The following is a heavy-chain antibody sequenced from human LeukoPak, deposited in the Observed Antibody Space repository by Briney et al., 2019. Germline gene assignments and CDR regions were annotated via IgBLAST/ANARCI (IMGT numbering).Heavy chain of an antibody. Sequence: ASVKVSCKASGYTFTSYYMHWVRQAPGQGLEWMGIINPSGGSTSYAQKFQGRVTMTRDASTSTVYMKLSGLRSEDTAVYYCARAGPTPVDDAFDIWGQGTMVTVSS. J-gene: IGHJ3*02. CDR1: GYTFTSYY. CDR2: INPSGGST. V-gene: IGHV1-46*01. CDR3: ARAGPTPVDDAFDI.